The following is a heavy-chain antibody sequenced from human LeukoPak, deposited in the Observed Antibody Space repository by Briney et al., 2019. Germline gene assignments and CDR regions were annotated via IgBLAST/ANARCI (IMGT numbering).Heavy chain of an antibody. CDR1: GDSISSYY. CDR3: ARDLGVLFNNWFDP. D-gene: IGHD2-21*01. Sequence: SETLSLTCTVSGDSISSYYWSWIRLPAGKGLEWIGRIYSSGRTNYNPSLKSRVTMSVDTSKNQFSLKLSSVTAADTAVYYCARDLGVLFNNWFDPWGQGTLVTVSS. J-gene: IGHJ5*02. CDR2: IYSSGRT. V-gene: IGHV4-4*07.